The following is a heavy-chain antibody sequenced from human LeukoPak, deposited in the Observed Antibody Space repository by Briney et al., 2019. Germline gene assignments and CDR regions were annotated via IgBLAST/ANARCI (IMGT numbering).Heavy chain of an antibody. D-gene: IGHD3-3*01. CDR3: ARGRDDFWSGYPSSYYMDV. CDR1: GFTFSSYW. CDR2: IKQDGSEK. J-gene: IGHJ6*03. V-gene: IGHV3-7*01. Sequence: PGGSLRLSCAASGFTFSSYWMSWVRQAPGKGLEWVANIKQDGSEKYYVDSVKGRFTISRDNAKNSLYLQMNSLRAEDTAVYYCARGRDDFWSGYPSSYYMDVWGKGTTVTVSS.